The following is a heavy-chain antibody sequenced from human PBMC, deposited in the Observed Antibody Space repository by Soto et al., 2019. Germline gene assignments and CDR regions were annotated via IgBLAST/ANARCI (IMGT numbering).Heavy chain of an antibody. CDR2: ISSSSSTI. D-gene: IGHD2-15*01. CDR3: ARDKGRSPLDY. Sequence: GGSLRLSCAASGFTFSSYSMNWVRQAPGKGREWVSYISSSSSTIYYADSVKGRFTISRDNAKNSLYLQMNSLRAEDTAVYYCARDKGRSPLDYWGQGTLVTVSS. J-gene: IGHJ4*02. V-gene: IGHV3-48*01. CDR1: GFTFSSYS.